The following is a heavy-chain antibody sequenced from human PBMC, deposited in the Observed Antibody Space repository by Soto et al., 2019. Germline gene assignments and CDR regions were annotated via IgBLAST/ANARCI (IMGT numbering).Heavy chain of an antibody. V-gene: IGHV4-4*07. CDR1: GASISGFF. Sequence: SDPLSLTGTVSGASISGFFWSWIRTSAGKGLEWIGRIYATGTTDYNPSLKIRVMMSVDTSKKQFSLKLRSVTAADTAVYYCVRDGTKTLRDWFDPWGQGISVTVSS. J-gene: IGHJ5*02. CDR3: VRDGTKTLRDWFDP. D-gene: IGHD1-1*01. CDR2: IYATGTT.